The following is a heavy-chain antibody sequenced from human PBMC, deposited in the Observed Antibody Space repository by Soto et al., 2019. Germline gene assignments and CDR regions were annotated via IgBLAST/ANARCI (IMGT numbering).Heavy chain of an antibody. CDR3: ARAGYSSSQGDYFDGMDV. CDR1: GFSFSAYT. Sequence: QVQLVESGGGVVQPGRSLRLSCAASGFSFSAYTMHWVRQVPGKGLEWVAVISFGGNSKYYADSVKGRFTISRDNSDNALYLQMNNLREDDMALYYCARAGYSSSQGDYFDGMDVWGQGTTVTVSS. CDR2: ISFGGNSK. J-gene: IGHJ6*02. V-gene: IGHV3-30-3*01. D-gene: IGHD6-13*01.